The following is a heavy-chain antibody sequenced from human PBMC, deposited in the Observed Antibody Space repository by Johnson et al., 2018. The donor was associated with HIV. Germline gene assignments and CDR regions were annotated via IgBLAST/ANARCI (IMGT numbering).Heavy chain of an antibody. CDR3: ARDRVWFGELYAFDI. J-gene: IGHJ3*02. CDR2: ISYDGSNK. V-gene: IGHV3-30-3*01. Sequence: QVQLVESGGGVVQPGRSLRLSCAASGFTFSSYAMHWVRQAPGTGLAWVAVISYDGSNKYYADSVKGRFTISRDNSKNTLYLQMNSLRAEDTAVYYCARDRVWFGELYAFDIWGQGTMVTVSS. D-gene: IGHD3-10*01. CDR1: GFTFSSYA.